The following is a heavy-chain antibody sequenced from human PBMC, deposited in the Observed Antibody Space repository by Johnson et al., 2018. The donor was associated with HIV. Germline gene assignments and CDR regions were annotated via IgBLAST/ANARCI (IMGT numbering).Heavy chain of an antibody. Sequence: VQLVESGGGVVRPGGSLRLSCAASGFTVSSNYMSWVRQAPGKGLEWVSVIYRGGSTYYADSVKGRFTISRDNSKNTLYLQMNSLRAEDTAVYYCALGGSWYAFDIWGQGTMVTVSS. CDR2: IYRGGST. J-gene: IGHJ3*02. D-gene: IGHD2-15*01. CDR3: ALGGSWYAFDI. CDR1: GFTVSSNY. V-gene: IGHV3-53*01.